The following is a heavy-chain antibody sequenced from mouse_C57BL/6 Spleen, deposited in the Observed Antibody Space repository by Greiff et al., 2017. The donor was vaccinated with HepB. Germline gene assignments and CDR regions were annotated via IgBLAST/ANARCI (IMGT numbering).Heavy chain of an antibody. V-gene: IGHV14-4*01. D-gene: IGHD1-1*01. J-gene: IGHJ4*01. CDR2: IDPENGDT. CDR1: GFNIKDDY. Sequence: EVQLQQSGAELVRPGASVKLSCTASGFNIKDDYMHWVKQRPEQGLEWIGWIDPENGDTEYASKFQGKATIKADTSSNTAYLQLSSLTSEDTAVYYCTTGTTVSMDYWGQGTSVTVSS. CDR3: TTGTTVSMDY.